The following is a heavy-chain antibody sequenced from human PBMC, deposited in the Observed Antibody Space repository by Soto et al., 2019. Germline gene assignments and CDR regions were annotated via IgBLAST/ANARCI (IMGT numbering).Heavy chain of an antibody. J-gene: IGHJ3*02. CDR3: ATENSSSWYENYPDAFDI. Sequence: GASVKVSCKVSGYTLTELSMHWVRQAPGKGLEWMGGFDPEDGETIYAQKFQGRVTMTEDTSTDTAYMELSSLRSEDTAVYYCATENSSSWYENYPDAFDISGQGTMVTVSS. D-gene: IGHD6-13*01. V-gene: IGHV1-24*01. CDR1: GYTLTELS. CDR2: FDPEDGET.